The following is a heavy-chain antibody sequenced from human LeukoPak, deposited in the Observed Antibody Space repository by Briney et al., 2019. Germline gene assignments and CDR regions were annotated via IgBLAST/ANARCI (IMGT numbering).Heavy chain of an antibody. Sequence: PGGSLRLSCAASGFTVITNDMTWVRQAPGKGLEWVSVLSSAGNTKYAVPVQGRFTISRDNSKIPLYLEMNSLSPDDTAVYYCARGVEPLAANTLAYWGQGTLVTVSS. CDR2: LSSAGNT. V-gene: IGHV3-53*01. CDR3: ARGVEPLAANTLAY. D-gene: IGHD1-14*01. CDR1: GFTVITND. J-gene: IGHJ4*02.